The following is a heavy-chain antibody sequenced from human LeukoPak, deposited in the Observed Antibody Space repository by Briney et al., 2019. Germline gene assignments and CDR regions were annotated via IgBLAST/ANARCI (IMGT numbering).Heavy chain of an antibody. CDR1: GFTFSSYA. CDR3: AKDVAAAGIFDY. J-gene: IGHJ4*02. Sequence: GGSLRLSCAASGFTFSSYAMSWVRQAPGKGLEWVSAISGSGGSTYYADFVKGRFTISRDNSKNTLYLQMNSLRAEDTAVYYCAKDVAAAGIFDYWGQGTLVTVSS. D-gene: IGHD6-13*01. V-gene: IGHV3-23*01. CDR2: ISGSGGST.